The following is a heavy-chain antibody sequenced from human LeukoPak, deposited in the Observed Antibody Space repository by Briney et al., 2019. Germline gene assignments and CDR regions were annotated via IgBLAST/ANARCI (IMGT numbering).Heavy chain of an antibody. CDR1: GYTFTSTS. CDR2: INPINRCT. Sequence: ASAKDSSKASGYTFTSTSLHWVPPTPGQGAQWMGRINPINRCTRYAQKCQGRVTVARDKSTNTVYKELSSLRTEDTAGFFCASELRRGGKQLGDYFDFGGEGTRVSVSS. D-gene: IGHD1-1*01. J-gene: IGHJ4*02. CDR3: ASELRRGGKQLGDYFDF. V-gene: IGHV1-46*01.